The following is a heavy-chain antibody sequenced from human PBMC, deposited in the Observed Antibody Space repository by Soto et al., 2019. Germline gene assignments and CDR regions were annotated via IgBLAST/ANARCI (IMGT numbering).Heavy chain of an antibody. CDR2: ISWHGGSI. Sequence: EVQLVESGGGLVQPGRSLRLSCAASGFTFDDYAMHWVRQAPGKGLEWVSGISWHGGSIGYADSVRGRLTISRDNAKNSLYLQMNSLRVEDTALYYCAKEIGPSGFDSASDVWGQGTMVTVSP. J-gene: IGHJ3*01. CDR1: GFTFDDYA. V-gene: IGHV3-9*01. CDR3: AKEIGPSGFDSASDV. D-gene: IGHD5-12*01.